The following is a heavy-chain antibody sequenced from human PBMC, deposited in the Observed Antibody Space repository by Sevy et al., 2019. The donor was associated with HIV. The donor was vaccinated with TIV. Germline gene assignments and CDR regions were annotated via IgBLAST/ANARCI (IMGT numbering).Heavy chain of an antibody. D-gene: IGHD2-15*01. J-gene: IGHJ4*02. CDR1: GFTVSSNY. Sequence: GRSLRLSCAASGFTVSSNYMSWVRQAPGKGLEWVSVIYSGGSTYYADSVKGRFTISRDNSKNTLYLQMNSLRAEDTAVYYCARGVAQALFDYWGQGTLVTVSS. V-gene: IGHV3-53*01. CDR3: ARGVAQALFDY. CDR2: IYSGGST.